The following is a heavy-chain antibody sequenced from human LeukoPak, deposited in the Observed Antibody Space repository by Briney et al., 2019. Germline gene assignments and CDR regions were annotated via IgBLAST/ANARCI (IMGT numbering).Heavy chain of an antibody. Sequence: GGSLRLSCAASGFTFDDYGMSWVRQAPGKGLEWVSGINWNGGSTGYADSVKGRFTIPRDNAKNSLYLQMNSLRAEDTALYYCAREGPGTAAAGSAFDIWGQGTMVTVSS. D-gene: IGHD6-13*01. CDR1: GFTFDDYG. CDR3: AREGPGTAAAGSAFDI. V-gene: IGHV3-20*04. J-gene: IGHJ3*02. CDR2: INWNGGST.